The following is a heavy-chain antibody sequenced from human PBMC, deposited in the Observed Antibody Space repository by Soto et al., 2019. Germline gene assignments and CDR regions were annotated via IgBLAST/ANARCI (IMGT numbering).Heavy chain of an antibody. J-gene: IGHJ4*02. CDR3: ARTVGGYSGYEYLDY. CDR1: GFTFSSYG. Sequence: GGSLRLSCAASGFTFSSYGMHWVRQAPGKGLEWVEVIWYDGSNKYYADSVKGRFTISRDNSKNTLYLQMNSLRAEDTAVYYCARTVGGYSGYEYLDYWGQGTLVTVSS. CDR2: IWYDGSNK. D-gene: IGHD5-12*01. V-gene: IGHV3-33*01.